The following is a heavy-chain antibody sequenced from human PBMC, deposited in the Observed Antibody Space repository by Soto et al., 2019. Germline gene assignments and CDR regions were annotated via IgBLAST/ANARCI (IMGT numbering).Heavy chain of an antibody. J-gene: IGHJ5*02. Sequence: QVQLQQWGAGLLKPSETLSLTCAVYGGSFSGYYWSWIRQPPGKGLEWIGEINHSGSTNYNPSLKSRVTKSVDTSKNQFSLKLSSVTAADTAVYYCARAGIGAIAAAGTGWFDPWGQGTLVTVSS. CDR3: ARAGIGAIAAAGTGWFDP. CDR1: GGSFSGYY. D-gene: IGHD6-13*01. CDR2: INHSGST. V-gene: IGHV4-34*01.